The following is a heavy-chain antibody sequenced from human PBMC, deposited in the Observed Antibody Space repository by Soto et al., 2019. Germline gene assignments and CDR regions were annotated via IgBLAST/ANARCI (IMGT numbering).Heavy chain of an antibody. V-gene: IGHV1-2*04. CDR2: INPNSGGT. D-gene: IGHD3-9*01. CDR3: AREGTYYDILTPFDAFDI. Sequence: QVQLVQSGAEVKKPGASVKVSCKASGYTFTGYYMHWVRQAPGQGLEWMGWINPNSGGTNYAQKFQGWVSMTRDTSISTAYMELSRLRSDDTAVYYCAREGTYYDILTPFDAFDIWGQGTMVTVSS. CDR1: GYTFTGYY. J-gene: IGHJ3*02.